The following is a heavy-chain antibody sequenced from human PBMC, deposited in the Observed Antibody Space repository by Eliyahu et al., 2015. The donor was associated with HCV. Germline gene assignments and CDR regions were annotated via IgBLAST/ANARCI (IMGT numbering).Heavy chain of an antibody. D-gene: IGHD2-2*01. CDR1: GFTFSSYA. J-gene: IGHJ3*02. CDR3: AGVGYCSSTSCHDAFDI. CDR2: ISGSGGST. V-gene: IGHV3-23*01. Sequence: EVQLLESGGGLVQPGGSLRLSCAASGFTFSSYAMSWVRQAPGKGLEWVSAISGSGGSTYYADSVKGRFTISRDNSKNTLYLQMNSLRAEDTAVYYCAGVGYCSSTSCHDAFDIWGQGTMVTVSS.